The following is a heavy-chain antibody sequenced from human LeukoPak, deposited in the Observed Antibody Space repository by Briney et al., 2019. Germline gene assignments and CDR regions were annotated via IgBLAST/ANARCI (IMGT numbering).Heavy chain of an antibody. Sequence: SETLSLTCTVSGGSISSSSYYWGWLRQPPGQGLEWIGSIYYSGSTYYNPSLKSRVTISVDTSKNQFSLKLSSVTAADTAVYYCASVFGELLSTNFDYWGQGTLVTVSS. CDR3: ASVFGELLSTNFDY. J-gene: IGHJ4*02. V-gene: IGHV4-39*01. CDR2: IYYSGST. D-gene: IGHD3-10*02. CDR1: GGSISSSSYY.